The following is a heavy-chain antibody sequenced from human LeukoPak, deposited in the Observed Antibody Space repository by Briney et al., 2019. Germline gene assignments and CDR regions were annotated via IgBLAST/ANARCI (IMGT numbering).Heavy chain of an antibody. D-gene: IGHD2-2*01. CDR2: IYYSGST. V-gene: IGHV4-59*08. J-gene: IGHJ4*02. CDR1: GGSISSYY. Sequence: SETLSLTCTVSGGSISSYYWSWIRQPPGKGLEWIGYIYYSGSTNYNPSLKSRVTISVDTSKNQFSLKLSSVTAADTAVYYCARQGYCSSTSCYSPARQFDYWGQGTLVTVSS. CDR3: ARQGYCSSTSCYSPARQFDY.